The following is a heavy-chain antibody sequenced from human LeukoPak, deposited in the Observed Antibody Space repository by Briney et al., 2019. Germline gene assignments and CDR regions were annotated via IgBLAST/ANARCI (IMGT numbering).Heavy chain of an antibody. D-gene: IGHD4-17*01. Sequence: GGSLRLSCVASGFTFSSYGMHWVRQAPGKGLEWVAVIWYGGSNKYYADSVKGRFTISRDNSKNTLYLQMNSLRAEDTAVYYCAKAAMTTRYYYMDVWGKGTTVTVSS. CDR1: GFTFSSYG. CDR2: IWYGGSNK. V-gene: IGHV3-33*08. J-gene: IGHJ6*03. CDR3: AKAAMTTRYYYMDV.